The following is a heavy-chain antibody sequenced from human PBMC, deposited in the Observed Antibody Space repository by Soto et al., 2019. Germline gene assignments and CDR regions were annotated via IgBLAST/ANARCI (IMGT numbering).Heavy chain of an antibody. CDR3: ARDSVVVHGSRGMDV. CDR1: GGSISTGAYC. Sequence: SETLCVACTFSGGSISTGAYCWSWIRQHPGKGLEWIGYIYYSGSSYYNPSLKSRVTISVDTSKNQFSLKLSSVTAADAAVYYCARDSVVVHGSRGMDVWGQGTTVTVSS. CDR2: IYYSGSS. V-gene: IGHV4-31*03. J-gene: IGHJ6*01. D-gene: IGHD2-2*01.